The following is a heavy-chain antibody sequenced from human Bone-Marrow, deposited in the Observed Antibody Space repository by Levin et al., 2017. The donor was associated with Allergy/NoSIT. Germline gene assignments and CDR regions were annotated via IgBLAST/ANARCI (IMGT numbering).Heavy chain of an antibody. CDR3: AGYDTSAYYSPFDY. V-gene: IGHV3-23*01. Sequence: GGSLRLSCAASGFIFRNYAMNWVRQAPGKGLEWVSQISGSGGNTHYADSVKGRFTISRDNSKNTLYLQMNSLRVEDTAVYYCAGYDTSAYYSPFDYWGQGTLVTVSS. D-gene: IGHD3-22*01. J-gene: IGHJ4*02. CDR2: ISGSGGNT. CDR1: GFIFRNYA.